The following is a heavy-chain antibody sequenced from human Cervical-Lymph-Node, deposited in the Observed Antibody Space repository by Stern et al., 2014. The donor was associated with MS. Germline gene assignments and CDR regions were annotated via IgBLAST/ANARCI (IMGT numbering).Heavy chain of an antibody. CDR3: AREDEIVVVVDINYYYHYAMDV. D-gene: IGHD2-15*01. V-gene: IGHV1-18*01. J-gene: IGHJ6*02. CDR2: ISASNGER. Sequence: VQLVESGAEVKKPGASVKVSCKASGYTFTSHGLSLVRQAPGQGLEWVGWISASNGERIYAQKMHGRITMTTDTATGTAYVELRILRSNDTAVDYLAREDEIVVVVDINYYYHYAMDVWGQGTTVIVSS. CDR1: GYTFTSHG.